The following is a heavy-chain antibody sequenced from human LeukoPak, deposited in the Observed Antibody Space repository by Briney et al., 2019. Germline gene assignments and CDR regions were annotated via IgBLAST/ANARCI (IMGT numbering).Heavy chain of an antibody. CDR3: ARSWASNYGDY. J-gene: IGHJ4*02. CDR1: GFTFSNYW. Sequence: GGSLRLSCAASGFTFSNYWMTWVRQAPGKGLEWVANIKQDGSEKYYVDSVKGRFTISRDNAKNSLSLQMNSLRDEDTAVYYCARSWASNYGDYWGQGTLVTVSS. CDR2: IKQDGSEK. D-gene: IGHD4-11*01. V-gene: IGHV3-7*01.